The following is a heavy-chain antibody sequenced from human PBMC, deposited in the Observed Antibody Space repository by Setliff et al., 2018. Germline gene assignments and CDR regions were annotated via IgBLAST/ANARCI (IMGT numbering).Heavy chain of an antibody. CDR3: AKGNYYDSSGYGYYFDY. Sequence: PGGSLRLSCAASGFTFDDYAMHWVRQAPGKGLEWVSGISWNSGSIGYADSVKGRFTISRDNAKNSLYLQMNSLRAEDTALYYCAKGNYYDSSGYGYYFDYWGQGTLVTVSS. V-gene: IGHV3-9*01. J-gene: IGHJ4*02. CDR1: GFTFDDYA. CDR2: ISWNSGSI. D-gene: IGHD3-22*01.